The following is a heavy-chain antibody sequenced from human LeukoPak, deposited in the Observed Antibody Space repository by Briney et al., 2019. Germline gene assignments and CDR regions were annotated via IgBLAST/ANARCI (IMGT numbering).Heavy chain of an antibody. CDR2: ISYDGSNK. CDR1: GFTFSSYA. D-gene: IGHD2-15*01. V-gene: IGHV3-30-3*01. J-gene: IGHJ6*02. CDR3: ARDLGYCSGGSCYLEGMDV. Sequence: GRSLRLSCAASGFTFSSYAMHWVRQAPGKGLEWVAVISYDGSNKYYADSVKGRFTISRDNSKNTLYLQMNSLRAEDTAVYYCARDLGYCSGGSCYLEGMDVWGQGTTVTVS.